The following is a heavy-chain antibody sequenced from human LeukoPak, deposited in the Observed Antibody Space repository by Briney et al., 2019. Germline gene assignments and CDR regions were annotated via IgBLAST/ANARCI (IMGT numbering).Heavy chain of an antibody. J-gene: IGHJ4*02. CDR1: GFTFSSYS. CDR3: AKALWFKEFDY. D-gene: IGHD3-10*01. Sequence: GGSLRLSCAASGFTFSSYSMNWVGQAPGKGLEWVSYISSSSSTIYYADSVKGRFTISRDNAKNSLYLQMNSLRAEDTAVYYCAKALWFKEFDYWGQGTLVTVSS. V-gene: IGHV3-48*01. CDR2: ISSSSSTI.